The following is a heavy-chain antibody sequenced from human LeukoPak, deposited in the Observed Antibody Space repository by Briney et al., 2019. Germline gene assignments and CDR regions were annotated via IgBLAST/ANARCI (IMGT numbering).Heavy chain of an antibody. V-gene: IGHV4-59*11. Sequence: PSETLSLTCTVSGGSISNHYWSWIRQPPGKGLEWIGYIYSSGSTNYNPSLKSRVTISVDTSKNQFSLKLSSVTTADTAVYYCARGPWTEYFQYWGQGTLATDSS. CDR2: IYSSGST. J-gene: IGHJ1*01. CDR1: GGSISNHY. CDR3: ARGPWTEYFQY.